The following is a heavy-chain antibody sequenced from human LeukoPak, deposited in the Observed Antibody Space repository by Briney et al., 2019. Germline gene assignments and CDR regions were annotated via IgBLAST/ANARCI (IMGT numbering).Heavy chain of an antibody. CDR2: INPKSGDT. Sequence: ASVKVSCKASGYTFIDYYMHWVRQAPGQGLEWMGWINPKSGDTNYAQKFQGRVTMTWDTSITTAYMELSRLRSDDTAVYYCARGRTLVRGIIIRGDYWGQGTLVTVSS. CDR1: GYTFIDYY. D-gene: IGHD3-10*01. J-gene: IGHJ4*02. CDR3: ARGRTLVRGIIIRGDY. V-gene: IGHV1-2*02.